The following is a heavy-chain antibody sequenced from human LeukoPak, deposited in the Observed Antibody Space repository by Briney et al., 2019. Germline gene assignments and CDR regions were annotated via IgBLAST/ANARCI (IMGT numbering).Heavy chain of an antibody. CDR3: ARDGSATIFGDYYYYMDV. CDR2: IYYSGST. Sequence: PSETLSLTCTASGGSNNSGGYYWSWIRQPPGKGLEWIGYIYYSGSTYYNPSLKSRVTISIDTSKNQFSLKLSSATAADTAVYYCARDGSATIFGDYYYYMDVWGEGTTVTVSS. V-gene: IGHV4-31*03. CDR1: GGSNNSGGYY. J-gene: IGHJ6*03. D-gene: IGHD3-3*01.